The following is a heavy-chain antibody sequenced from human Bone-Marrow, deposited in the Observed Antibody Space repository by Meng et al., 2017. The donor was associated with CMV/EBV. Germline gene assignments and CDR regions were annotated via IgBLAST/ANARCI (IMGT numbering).Heavy chain of an antibody. CDR2: LSYGGSI. D-gene: IGHD3-10*01. J-gene: IGHJ4*02. CDR3: ARGRYGSGSLPFNN. V-gene: IGHV4-39*06. Sequence: LSCTVSGASITSSSYFWDWIRQSPGKGLEWIGSLSYGGSIYYNSSLRSRVTISVDMSKNQFTLRLTSVTAADTAVYYCARGRYGSGSLPFNNWGQGTLVTVSS. CDR1: GASITSSSYF.